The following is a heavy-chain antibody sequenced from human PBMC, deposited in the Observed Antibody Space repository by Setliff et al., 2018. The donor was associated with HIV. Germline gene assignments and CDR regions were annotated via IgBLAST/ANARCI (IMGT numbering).Heavy chain of an antibody. CDR3: ARERGPYSSSFNFDH. Sequence: ASVKVSCKASGYTFTNYGIAWVRQAPGQGLEWMGWISAYNGYTNYAQNLQGRVTMTTDTSTKTGYMELRSLTSNDTAVYCCARERGPYSSSFNFDHWGQGTLVTVSS. V-gene: IGHV1-18*01. CDR1: GYTFTNYG. D-gene: IGHD6-13*01. CDR2: ISAYNGYT. J-gene: IGHJ4*02.